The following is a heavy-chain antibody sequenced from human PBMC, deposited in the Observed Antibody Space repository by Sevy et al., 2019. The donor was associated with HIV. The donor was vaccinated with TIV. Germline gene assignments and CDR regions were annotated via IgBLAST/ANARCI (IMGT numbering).Heavy chain of an antibody. CDR2: IYYSGST. CDR3: ARQECLLRPDAFDI. CDR1: GGSISSSSYY. J-gene: IGHJ3*02. V-gene: IGHV4-39*01. D-gene: IGHD3-3*01. Sequence: SETLSLTCTVSGGSISSSSYYWGWIRQPPGKGLEWIGSIYYSGSTYYNPSLKSRVTISVDTSKNQFSLKLSSVTAADTAVYYCARQECLLRPDAFDIWGQGTMVTVSS.